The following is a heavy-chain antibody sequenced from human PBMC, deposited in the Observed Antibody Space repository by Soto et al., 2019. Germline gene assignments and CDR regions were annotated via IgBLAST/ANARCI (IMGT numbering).Heavy chain of an antibody. CDR1: GGTFSSYA. V-gene: IGHV1-69*01. CDR3: ARAGFIAAAANQDYYYYGMDV. Sequence: QVQLVQSGAEVKKPGSSVKVSCKASGGTFSSYAISWVRQAPGQGLEWMGGNIPIFGTANYAQKFQGRVTITADESTSTAYMELSSLRSEDTAVYYCARAGFIAAAANQDYYYYGMDVWGQGTTVTVSS. J-gene: IGHJ6*02. CDR2: NIPIFGTA. D-gene: IGHD6-13*01.